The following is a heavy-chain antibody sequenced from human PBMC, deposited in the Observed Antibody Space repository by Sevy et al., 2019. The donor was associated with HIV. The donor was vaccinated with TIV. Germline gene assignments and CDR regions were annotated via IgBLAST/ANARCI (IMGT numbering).Heavy chain of an antibody. J-gene: IGHJ4*02. V-gene: IGHV3-48*03. CDR2: ISTSGTSR. D-gene: IGHD4-17*01. CDR1: GFTFSSYE. CDR3: ARDLPPSATTVAHFDC. Sequence: GGSLRLSCVASGFTFSSYEMNWVRQAPGKGLEWVSYISTSGTSRYYSDSVKGRFTISRDKARNSLYLQMNSLRAEDTAVYYCARDLPPSATTVAHFDCWGQGTLVTVSS.